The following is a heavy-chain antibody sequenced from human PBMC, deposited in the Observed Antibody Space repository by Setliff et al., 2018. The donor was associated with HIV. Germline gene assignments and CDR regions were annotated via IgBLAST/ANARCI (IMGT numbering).Heavy chain of an antibody. CDR2: ISGSGGNT. Sequence: GGSLRLSCAASGFTFSIYAMSWVRQAPGKGLEWVSTISGSGGNTYYADSVKGRFTISRENSNNMLFLQMNSLRTEDTAVYYCAKDRYYDSSGSPFDYWGQGTLVTVSS. CDR3: AKDRYYDSSGSPFDY. V-gene: IGHV3-23*01. J-gene: IGHJ4*02. D-gene: IGHD3-22*01. CDR1: GFTFSIYA.